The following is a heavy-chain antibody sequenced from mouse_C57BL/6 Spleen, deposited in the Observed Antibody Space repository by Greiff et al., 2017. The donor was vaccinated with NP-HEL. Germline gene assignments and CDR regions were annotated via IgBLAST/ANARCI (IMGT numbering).Heavy chain of an antibody. Sequence: VMLVESGAELVRPGTSVKMSCKASGYTFTNYWIGWAKQRPGHGLEWIGDIYPGGGYTNYNEKFKGKATLTADKSSSTAYMQFSSLTSEDSAIYYCAREGYYGSSSYFDYWGQGTTLTVSS. CDR3: AREGYYGSSSYFDY. V-gene: IGHV1-63*01. J-gene: IGHJ2*01. D-gene: IGHD1-1*01. CDR2: IYPGGGYT. CDR1: GYTFTNYW.